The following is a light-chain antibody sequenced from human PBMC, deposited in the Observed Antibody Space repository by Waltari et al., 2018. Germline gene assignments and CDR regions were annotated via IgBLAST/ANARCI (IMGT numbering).Light chain of an antibody. Sequence: DSVMTQSPLSLPVTSGEPASISCRSSQSFLHSNGYNYLDWYLQKPGQSPQLLIYLGSNRASGVPDRFSGSGSGTDFTLKISRVEAEDVGVYYCMQALQTPLTFGGGTKVEIK. CDR3: MQALQTPLT. CDR1: QSFLHSNGYNY. V-gene: IGKV2-28*01. J-gene: IGKJ4*01. CDR2: LGS.